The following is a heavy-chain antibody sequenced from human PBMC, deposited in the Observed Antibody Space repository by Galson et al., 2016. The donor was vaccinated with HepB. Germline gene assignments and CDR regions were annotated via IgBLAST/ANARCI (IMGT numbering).Heavy chain of an antibody. V-gene: IGHV3-48*02. CDR2: ISGSGSTR. J-gene: IGHJ2*01. D-gene: IGHD3-16*01. CDR3: ARGIQVDVWGWYFDL. CDR1: GFILTSYH. Sequence: SLRLSCAASGFILTSYHMNWVRQVPGKGLQWVSYISGSGSTRNYAESVKGRFIISRDNAKNSLYLQMNSLRDEDTAVYYCARGIQVDVWGWYFDLWGRGALVTVSS.